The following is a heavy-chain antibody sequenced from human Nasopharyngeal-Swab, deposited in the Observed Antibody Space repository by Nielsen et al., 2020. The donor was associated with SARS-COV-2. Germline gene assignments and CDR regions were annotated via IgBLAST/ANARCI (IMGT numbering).Heavy chain of an antibody. D-gene: IGHD5-18*01. J-gene: IGHJ4*02. CDR1: GFTFSSYS. CDR3: ARDDRYSYGSGALEG. CDR2: ISSSSSYI. V-gene: IGHV3-21*01. Sequence: GESLKISCAASGFTFSSYSMNWVRQAPGKGLEWVSSISSSSSYIYYADSVKGRFAISRDNAKNSLYLQMNSLRAEDTAVYYCARDDRYSYGSGALEGWGQGTLVTVSS.